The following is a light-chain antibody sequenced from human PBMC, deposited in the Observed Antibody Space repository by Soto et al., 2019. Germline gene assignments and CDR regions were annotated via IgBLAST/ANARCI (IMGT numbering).Light chain of an antibody. CDR3: QQYNNWPM. J-gene: IGKJ1*01. CDR1: QSVSSN. Sequence: EVVMTHSLATLSVYQGEKATLSIRASQSVSSNVAWYQQKPGQAPSLLIYGASTRATGIPARFSGSGSGTEFTLTISSLQSEDFAVYYCQQYNNWPMFGQGSKVDI. CDR2: GAS. V-gene: IGKV3-15*01.